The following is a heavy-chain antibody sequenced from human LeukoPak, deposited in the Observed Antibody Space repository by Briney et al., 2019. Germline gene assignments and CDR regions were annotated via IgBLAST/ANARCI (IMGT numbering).Heavy chain of an antibody. V-gene: IGHV3-23*01. CDR3: AKASGSPYYFDY. J-gene: IGHJ4*02. CDR2: ISANGGAT. D-gene: IGHD3-10*01. CDR1: GFTFSNFA. Sequence: GGSLRLSCAASGFTFSNFAMSWVRQAPGKGLECVSLISANGGATYYADAVKGRFTISRDNSKSTLYLQMNSLRADDTAVYYCAKASGSPYYFDYWGQGTLVTVSS.